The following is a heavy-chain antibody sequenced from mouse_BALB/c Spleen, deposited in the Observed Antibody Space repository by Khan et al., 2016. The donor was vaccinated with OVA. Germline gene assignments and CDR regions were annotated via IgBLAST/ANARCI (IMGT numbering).Heavy chain of an antibody. CDR3: AREGLRGVGLDY. Sequence: QVQLKQSGPELVKPGALVKISCKASGYTFTSYAINWVKQRPGQGLEWIGCIYPGDDSTEYHEKFKGKATLTADKSSSTAYMHLSSLTSEISAVYFCAREGLRGVGLDYWGQGTSVTVSS. CDR2: IYPGDDST. J-gene: IGHJ4*01. CDR1: GYTFTSYA. V-gene: IGHV1S56*01. D-gene: IGHD2-4*01.